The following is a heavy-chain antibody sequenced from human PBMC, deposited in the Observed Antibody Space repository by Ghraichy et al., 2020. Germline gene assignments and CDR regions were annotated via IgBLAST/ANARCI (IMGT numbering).Heavy chain of an antibody. J-gene: IGHJ5*02. CDR2: IYYSGST. CDR1: GGSISSGGHY. Sequence: SETLSLTCTVSGGSISSGGHYWSWIRQHPGKGLEWIGYIYYSGSTYYNPSLKSRVTISVDTSKNQFSLKLSSVTAADTAVYYCASMGYYEGGPWGQGTLVTVSS. D-gene: IGHD3-22*01. CDR3: ASMGYYEGGP. V-gene: IGHV4-31*03.